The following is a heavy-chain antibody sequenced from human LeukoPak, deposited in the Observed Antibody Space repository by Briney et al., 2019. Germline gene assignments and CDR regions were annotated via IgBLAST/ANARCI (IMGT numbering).Heavy chain of an antibody. CDR2: IYYSGST. V-gene: IGHV4-59*12. D-gene: IGHD6-13*01. J-gene: IGHJ4*02. CDR3: ARGKPGIAAARHYFDY. CDR1: GGSISSYY. Sequence: SETLSLTCTVSGGSISSYYWSWIRQPPGKGLEWIGYIYYSGSTNYNPSLKSRVTMSVDTSKNQFSLKLSSVTAADTAVYYCARGKPGIAAARHYFDYWGQGTLVTVSS.